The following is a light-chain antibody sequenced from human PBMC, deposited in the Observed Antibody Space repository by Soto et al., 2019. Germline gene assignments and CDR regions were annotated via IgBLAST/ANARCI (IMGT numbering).Light chain of an antibody. Sequence: DIQMTQSPSSLSESLGDGVTIXXQAGQGISHYLNWYQQKPGKAPKIXIYDASNLDTGVPSRFSGSGSGTDFTFTITSLQPEDVATYFCQQYDNLPITFGQGTRLEIK. J-gene: IGKJ5*01. CDR3: QQYDNLPIT. CDR2: DAS. V-gene: IGKV1-33*01. CDR1: QGISHY.